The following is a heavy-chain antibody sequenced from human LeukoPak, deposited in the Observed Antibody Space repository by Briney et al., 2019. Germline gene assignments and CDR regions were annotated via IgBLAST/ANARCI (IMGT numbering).Heavy chain of an antibody. D-gene: IGHD3-22*01. CDR1: GFTFSDYS. Sequence: GGSLRLSCVASGFTFSDYSMSWIRQAPGKGLEWVSYIRSSGNTIYYADSVKGRFTISRGNSKNTLYLQMNSLRAEDTAVYYCAKDSYYDSIGYYSHFDYWGQGTLVTVSS. V-gene: IGHV3-11*04. J-gene: IGHJ4*02. CDR2: IRSSGNTI. CDR3: AKDSYYDSIGYYSHFDY.